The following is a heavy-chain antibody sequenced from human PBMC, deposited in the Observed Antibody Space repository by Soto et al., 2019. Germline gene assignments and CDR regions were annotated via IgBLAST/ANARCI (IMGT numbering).Heavy chain of an antibody. V-gene: IGHV1-69*01. CDR2: IIPKLGSA. CDR1: GGGNLRDYR. CDR3: ARGGDGYTFGAVY. J-gene: IGHJ4*02. D-gene: IGHD2-21*01. Sequence: QVQLVKSGAVVKEPGSSVKVSCKASGGGNLRDYRTTWVRRAPGQGLEWMGGIIPKLGSANYAQNFQGRVTVTADESTNTVYMELRSLRSDDTAVYYCARGGDGYTFGAVYWGQGTPVTVSS.